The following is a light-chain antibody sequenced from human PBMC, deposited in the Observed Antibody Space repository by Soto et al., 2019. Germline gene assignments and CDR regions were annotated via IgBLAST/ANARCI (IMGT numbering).Light chain of an antibody. J-gene: IGKJ4*01. Sequence: EIVLTQSPATLSLSPGERATLSCRASQSVSSYLAWYQQKPGQAPRLLIYDASNRATGIPARFSGSGSGTDFTLPISSLEPEDFAVYYCQQRSNWRPTFGGGTKVEIK. V-gene: IGKV3-11*01. CDR1: QSVSSY. CDR2: DAS. CDR3: QQRSNWRPT.